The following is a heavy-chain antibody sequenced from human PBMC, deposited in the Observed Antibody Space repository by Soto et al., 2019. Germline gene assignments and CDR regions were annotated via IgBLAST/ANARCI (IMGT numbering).Heavy chain of an antibody. CDR3: AKNHLPQSYYDLPWFDP. CDR2: ISSSSSYI. J-gene: IGHJ5*02. Sequence: PGGSLRLSCAASGFTFSSYSMNWVRQAPGKGLEWVSSISSSSSYIYYADSVKGRFTISRDNSKNTLYLQMNSLRAEDTAVYYCAKNHLPQSYYDLPWFDPWGQGTLVTVSS. V-gene: IGHV3-21*01. CDR1: GFTFSSYS. D-gene: IGHD3-3*01.